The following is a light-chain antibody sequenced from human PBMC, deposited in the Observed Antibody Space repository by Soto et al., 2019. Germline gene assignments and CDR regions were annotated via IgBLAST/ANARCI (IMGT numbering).Light chain of an antibody. CDR3: QQYNSYPLT. V-gene: IGKV1-5*01. CDR1: QSISSW. Sequence: DIEMTQSLSTLSSSVGDTFTITCRPSQSISSWLAWYQQKPGKAPKLLIYDASSLESGVPSRFSGSGSGTEFTLTISSLQPDDFATYYCQQYNSYPLTFGGGTKVDIK. CDR2: DAS. J-gene: IGKJ4*01.